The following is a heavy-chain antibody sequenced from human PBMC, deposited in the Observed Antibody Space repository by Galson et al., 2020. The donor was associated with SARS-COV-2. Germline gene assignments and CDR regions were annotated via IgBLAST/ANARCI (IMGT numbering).Heavy chain of an antibody. J-gene: IGHJ4*02. CDR2: IYNSEST. Sequence: ETSETRSLTCSVSGGSVRSDYWSWIRQPPGKGLEWIGYIYNSESTNYNASLKSRVTISVDTSKSQFSLKLSSVTAADTAVYYCARDAVGALGDWGQGTLVTVSS. CDR3: ARDAVGALGD. D-gene: IGHD1-26*01. V-gene: IGHV4-59*02. CDR1: GGSVRSDY.